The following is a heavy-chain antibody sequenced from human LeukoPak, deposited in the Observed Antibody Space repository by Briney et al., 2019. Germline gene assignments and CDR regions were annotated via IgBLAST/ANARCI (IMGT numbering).Heavy chain of an antibody. Sequence: ASETLSLTCTVSGGSISSYYWSWIRQPPGKGLEWIGYIYYSGSTNYNPSLKSRVTISVDTSKNQFSLKLSSVTAVDTAVYYCARVAGYTSMITVYYFDYWGQGTLVTVSS. CDR1: GGSISSYY. V-gene: IGHV4-59*01. CDR2: IYYSGST. CDR3: ARVAGYTSMITVYYFDY. D-gene: IGHD5-18*01. J-gene: IGHJ4*02.